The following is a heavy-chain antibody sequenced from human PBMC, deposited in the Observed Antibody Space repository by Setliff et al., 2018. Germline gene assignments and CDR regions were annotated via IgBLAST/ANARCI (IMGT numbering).Heavy chain of an antibody. CDR2: INAGNGNT. J-gene: IGHJ4*02. CDR1: GYTFTSYA. CDR3: ARVTIAVAGYFDF. D-gene: IGHD6-19*01. V-gene: IGHV1-3*01. Sequence: GASVKVSCKASGYTFTSYAMHWVRQAPGQRLEWMGWINAGNGNTKYSQKFQGRVTITRDTSASTAYMELRSLRSDDTAVYYCARVTIAVAGYFDFWGQGTLVTVSS.